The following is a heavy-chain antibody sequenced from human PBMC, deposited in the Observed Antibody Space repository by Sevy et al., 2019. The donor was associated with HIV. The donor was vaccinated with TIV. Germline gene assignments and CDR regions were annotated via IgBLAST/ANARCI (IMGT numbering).Heavy chain of an antibody. Sequence: GGSLRLSCAASGLTFSNYAMNWFRQAPGKGLEWVSGISGSGGSGTKTNYADSVKGRFTISRDDSKNSLFLQLNSLRAEDTAIYYCARKYDSSGYFDYWGQGTLVTVSS. D-gene: IGHD3-22*01. CDR2: ISGSGGSGTKT. CDR1: GLTFSNYA. J-gene: IGHJ4*02. V-gene: IGHV3-23*01. CDR3: ARKYDSSGYFDY.